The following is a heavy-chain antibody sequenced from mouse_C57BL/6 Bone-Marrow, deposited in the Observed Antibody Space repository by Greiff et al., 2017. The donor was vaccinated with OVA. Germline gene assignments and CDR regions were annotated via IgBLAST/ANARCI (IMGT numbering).Heavy chain of an antibody. CDR1: GYTFTSYW. D-gene: IGHD3-2*02. J-gene: IGHJ2*01. CDR3: ARHSSGLGY. Sequence: VQLQQPGAELVRPGTSVKLSCKASGYTFTSYWMHWVKQRPGQGLEWIGVIDPSDSYTNYNQKFKGKATLTVDTSSSTAYMQLSSLTSEDSAVYYCARHSSGLGYWGQGTTLTVSS. V-gene: IGHV1-59*01. CDR2: IDPSDSYT.